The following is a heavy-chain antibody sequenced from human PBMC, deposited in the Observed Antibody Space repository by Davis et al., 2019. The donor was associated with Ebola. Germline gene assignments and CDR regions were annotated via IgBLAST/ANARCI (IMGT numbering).Heavy chain of an antibody. CDR3: ARRQGYCISTTCDNWFDP. Sequence: MPSETLSLTCTVSGGSISSCTYCWGWIRQPPGKGLEWIGSIYYSGNTYYNPSLKSRVTISVDTSKNQFSLKLSSVTAADTAVYYCARRQGYCISTTCDNWFDPWGQGTLVTVSS. CDR2: IYYSGNT. D-gene: IGHD2-2*01. V-gene: IGHV4-39*01. CDR1: GGSISSCTYC. J-gene: IGHJ5*02.